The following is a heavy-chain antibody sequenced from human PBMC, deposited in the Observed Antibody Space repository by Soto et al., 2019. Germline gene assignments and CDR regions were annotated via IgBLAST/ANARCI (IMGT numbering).Heavy chain of an antibody. Sequence: ASVKVSCKASGYTFTSYGISWVRQAPGQGLEWMGWISPNSGSTNYAQKLQGRVTMTRDTSTSTAYMELSRLRSDDTAVYYCARGVAVPSLYYYYGMDVWGQGTTVTVSS. CDR2: ISPNSGST. V-gene: IGHV1-18*01. CDR3: ARGVAVPSLYYYYGMDV. J-gene: IGHJ6*02. CDR1: GYTFTSYG.